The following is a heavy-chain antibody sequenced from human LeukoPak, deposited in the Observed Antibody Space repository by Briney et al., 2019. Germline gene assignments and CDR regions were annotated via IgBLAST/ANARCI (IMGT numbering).Heavy chain of an antibody. D-gene: IGHD6-19*01. CDR1: GFNFRSYG. Sequence: GGSLRLSCVASGFNFRSYGMHWVRQAPGKGLEWVAIIWYDGSDKYYADSVKGRFTISRDNSRNTLYLQMNGLRAEDTAVYYCARDLGSSGFFDYWGQGTLVTVSP. CDR2: IWYDGSDK. J-gene: IGHJ4*02. V-gene: IGHV3-33*01. CDR3: ARDLGSSGFFDY.